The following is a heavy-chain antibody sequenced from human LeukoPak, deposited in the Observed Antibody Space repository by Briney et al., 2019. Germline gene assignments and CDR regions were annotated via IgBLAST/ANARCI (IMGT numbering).Heavy chain of an antibody. J-gene: IGHJ4*02. D-gene: IGHD3-22*01. CDR3: AKGDYYDSSGYVHPYDY. CDR1: GFTFSSYS. CDR2: ISSSSSPI. V-gene: IGHV3-48*01. Sequence: GGSLRLSCAASGFTFSSYSMNWVRQAPGKGLEWVSYISSSSSPIYYADSVKGRFTISRDNSKNTLYLQMNSLRAEDTAVYYCAKGDYYDSSGYVHPYDYWGQGTLVTVSS.